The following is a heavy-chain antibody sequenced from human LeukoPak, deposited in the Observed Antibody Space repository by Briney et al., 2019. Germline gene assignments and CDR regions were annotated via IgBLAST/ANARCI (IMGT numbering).Heavy chain of an antibody. Sequence: SETLSLTCTVSGGSISSSSYYWSWIRQHPGKGLEWIGYIYYSGSTYYNPSLKSRITISVDTSKNQFSLKLSSVTAADTAVYYCARGAYYYDSSGYNDYWGQGTLVTVSS. D-gene: IGHD3-22*01. CDR3: ARGAYYYDSSGYNDY. CDR2: IYYSGST. V-gene: IGHV4-31*03. CDR1: GGSISSSSYY. J-gene: IGHJ4*01.